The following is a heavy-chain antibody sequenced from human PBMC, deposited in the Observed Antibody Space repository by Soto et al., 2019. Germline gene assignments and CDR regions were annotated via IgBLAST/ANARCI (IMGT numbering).Heavy chain of an antibody. CDR2: ITYDGRFQ. J-gene: IGHJ4*02. D-gene: IGHD1-7*01. CDR1: GFNFDNYG. Sequence: QVQLVESGGGVVQPGGSLRLSCQASGFNFDNYGMHWVRQAPGKGLEWVAAITYDGRFQYYADSVKGRFTISRDNSKNTLSLHLNTLKPEDTAVYHCAKDRVGGTFYTLLAFWGQGTLVTVSS. CDR3: AKDRVGGTFYTLLAF. V-gene: IGHV3-30*18.